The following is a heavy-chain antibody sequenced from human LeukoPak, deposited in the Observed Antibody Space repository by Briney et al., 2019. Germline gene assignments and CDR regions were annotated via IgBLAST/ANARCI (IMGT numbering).Heavy chain of an antibody. CDR3: ARGGSLGAFDI. D-gene: IGHD1-26*01. J-gene: IGHJ3*02. CDR2: IWYDGSNK. CDR1: GFTFSSYG. V-gene: IGHV3-33*01. Sequence: GGSLRLSCAASGFTFSSYGMHWVRQAPGKGLEWVAVIWYDGSNKYYADSVKGRFTISRDNTKNTLYLQMNSLRAEDTAVYYCARGGSLGAFDIWGQGTMVTVSS.